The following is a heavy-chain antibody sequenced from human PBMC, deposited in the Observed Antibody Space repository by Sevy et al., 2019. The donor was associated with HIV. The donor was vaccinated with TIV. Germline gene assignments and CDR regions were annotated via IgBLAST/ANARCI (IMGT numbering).Heavy chain of an antibody. V-gene: IGHV1-2*02. CDR2: INPNNGDS. CDR1: GFTFTDYY. J-gene: IGHJ4*01. CDR3: TRDDIYTHPWEFDW. D-gene: IGHD1-26*01. Sequence: ASVKVSCTSSGFTFTDYYMHWVRQAPGQGLEWMGWINPNNGDSRSAQKFQVRFTLTRDMSISTAYMGLSRLRSDDTAIYFCTRDDIYTHPWEFDWWSHGALVTVSS.